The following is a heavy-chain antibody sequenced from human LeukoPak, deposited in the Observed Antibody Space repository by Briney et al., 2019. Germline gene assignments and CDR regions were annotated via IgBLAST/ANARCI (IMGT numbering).Heavy chain of an antibody. Sequence: GGSLRLSCAASGFTFSSYSMNWVRQAPGKGLEWVSSISSSSSYIYYADSVKGRFTISRDNAKNSLYLQMNSLRAEDTAVYYCASGRRIAAAGTRYYGMDVWGQGTTVTVSS. CDR3: ASGRRIAAAGTRYYGMDV. J-gene: IGHJ6*02. CDR2: ISSSSSYI. D-gene: IGHD6-13*01. V-gene: IGHV3-21*01. CDR1: GFTFSSYS.